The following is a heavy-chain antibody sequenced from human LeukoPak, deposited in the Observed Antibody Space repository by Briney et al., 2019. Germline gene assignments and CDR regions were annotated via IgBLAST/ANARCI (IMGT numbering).Heavy chain of an antibody. Sequence: GGSLRLSCVASGVTLSNYAMSWARQAPGKGLEWVSGISSSGSGGNTYYADSVKGRFTISRDNAKNSLYLQTNSLRAEDTAVYYCARAQYYSDSTGYYYLHYWGQGTLVTVSS. V-gene: IGHV3-23*01. CDR1: GVTLSNYA. J-gene: IGHJ4*02. CDR2: ISSSGSGGNT. CDR3: ARAQYYSDSTGYYYLHY. D-gene: IGHD3-22*01.